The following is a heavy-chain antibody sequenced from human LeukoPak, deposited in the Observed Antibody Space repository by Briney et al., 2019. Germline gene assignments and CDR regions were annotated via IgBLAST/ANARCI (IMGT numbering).Heavy chain of an antibody. D-gene: IGHD6-19*01. CDR3: ASRGIAVAGTKLSPDY. Sequence: GGSLRLSCAASGFTFSSYSMNWVRQAPGKGLEWVSYISSSSSTIYYADSVKGRFTISRDNAKNSLYLQMNSLRAEDTAVYYCASRGIAVAGTKLSPDYRGQGTLVTVSS. CDR2: ISSSSSTI. CDR1: GFTFSSYS. V-gene: IGHV3-48*01. J-gene: IGHJ4*02.